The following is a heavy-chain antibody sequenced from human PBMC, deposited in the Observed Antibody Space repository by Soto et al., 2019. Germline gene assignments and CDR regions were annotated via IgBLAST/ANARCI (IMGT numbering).Heavy chain of an antibody. CDR1: GFTFSSYG. CDR2: IWYDGSNK. Sequence: QVQLVESGGGVVQPGRSLRLSCAASGFTFSSYGMHWVRQAPGKGLEWVAVIWYDGSNKYYADSVNGRFTISRDNSKNKLYLQMNSLRAEDTAVYYCARGDPLLEWLLSAENYGMDVWGQGTTVTVSS. D-gene: IGHD3-3*01. CDR3: ARGDPLLEWLLSAENYGMDV. V-gene: IGHV3-33*01. J-gene: IGHJ6*02.